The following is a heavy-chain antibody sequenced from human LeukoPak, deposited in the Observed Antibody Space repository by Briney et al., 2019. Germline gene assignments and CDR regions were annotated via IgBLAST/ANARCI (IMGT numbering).Heavy chain of an antibody. Sequence: GGSLRLSCETSGFSFSSYSMNWVRQAPGKGLEWVSYIRSSGAMIYYADSVKGRFTISRDNAKKSVYLQMNSLRDEDTAVYYSVRDPDALDYWGQGTQVTVSS. CDR1: GFSFSSYS. J-gene: IGHJ4*02. CDR3: VRDPDALDY. CDR2: IRSSGAMI. V-gene: IGHV3-48*02.